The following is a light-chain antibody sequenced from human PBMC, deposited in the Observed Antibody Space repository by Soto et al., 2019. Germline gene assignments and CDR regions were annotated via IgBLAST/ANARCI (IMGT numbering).Light chain of an antibody. CDR2: DAS. Sequence: EIVLTQSPGTLSLSPGESATLSCRASQRVSSSNLAWYQQKPGQAPRLLIYDASTRATGIPARFSGSGSGTDFTLTISRLEPEDFAVYYCQQYGSSLWPFGQGTKVDIK. V-gene: IGKV3-20*01. J-gene: IGKJ1*01. CDR3: QQYGSSLWP. CDR1: QRVSSSN.